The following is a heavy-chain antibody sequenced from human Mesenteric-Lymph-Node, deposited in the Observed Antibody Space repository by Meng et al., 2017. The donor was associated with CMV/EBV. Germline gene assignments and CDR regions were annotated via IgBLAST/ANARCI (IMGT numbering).Heavy chain of an antibody. CDR3: AKGGEINSYYYFDY. Sequence: SLKISCAASGFTFDDYAMHWVRQAPGKGLEWVSGISWNSGSIGYADSVKGRFTISRDNAKNSLYLQMNSLRAEDTALYYCAKGGEINSYYYFDYWGQGTLVTVSS. CDR1: GFTFDDYA. CDR2: ISWNSGSI. J-gene: IGHJ4*02. D-gene: IGHD2-21*02. V-gene: IGHV3-9*01.